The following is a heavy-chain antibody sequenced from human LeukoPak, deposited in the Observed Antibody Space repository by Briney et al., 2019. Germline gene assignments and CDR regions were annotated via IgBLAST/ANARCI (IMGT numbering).Heavy chain of an antibody. D-gene: IGHD6-19*01. CDR3: ARNQAVAANRGAFDI. J-gene: IGHJ3*02. CDR1: GYSISSNNW. CDR2: IYYSGNT. Sequence: SDTLSLTCAVSGYSISSNNWWAWTRQPPGKGLEWIGYIYYSGNTYYNPYNPSLTSRVTMSVDTSKNQFSLKLDSVTEIDTAMYYCARNQAVAANRGAFDIWGQGTMVTVSS. V-gene: IGHV4-28*01.